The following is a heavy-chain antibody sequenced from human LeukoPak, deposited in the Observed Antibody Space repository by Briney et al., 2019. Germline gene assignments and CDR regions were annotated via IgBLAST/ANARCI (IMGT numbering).Heavy chain of an antibody. CDR3: TTAAAGTSY. J-gene: IGHJ4*02. V-gene: IGHV3-15*01. D-gene: IGHD6-13*01. CDR2: IKGNPDGGTT. CDR1: GFTFTNAW. Sequence: GGSLRLSCAASGFTFTNAWMSWVRRAPGKGLEWVGRIKGNPDGGTTDYAAPVKGRFTISRDDSKNTLYLQMNSLITEDTAVYYCTTAAAGTSYWGQGTLVTVSS.